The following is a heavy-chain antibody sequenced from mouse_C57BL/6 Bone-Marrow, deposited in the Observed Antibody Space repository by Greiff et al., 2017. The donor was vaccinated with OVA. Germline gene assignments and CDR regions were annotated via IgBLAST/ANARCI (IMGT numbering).Heavy chain of an antibody. CDR3: AGWEFAY. D-gene: IGHD4-1*01. V-gene: IGHV1-50*01. CDR1: GYTFTSYW. Sequence: QVQLQQPGAELVKPGASVKLSCKASGYTFTSYWIQWVKQRPGQGLEWIGEIDPSDGYTNYNQKFKGKATVTVETSSSTAYMQLSSLTSEDSAVYYCAGWEFAYWGQGTLVTVSA. CDR2: IDPSDGYT. J-gene: IGHJ3*01.